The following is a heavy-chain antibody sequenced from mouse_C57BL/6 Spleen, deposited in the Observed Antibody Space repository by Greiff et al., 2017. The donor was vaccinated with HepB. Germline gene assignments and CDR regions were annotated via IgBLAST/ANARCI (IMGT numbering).Heavy chain of an antibody. J-gene: IGHJ4*01. CDR2: IYPGDGDT. CDR1: GYAFSSSW. V-gene: IGHV1-82*01. D-gene: IGHD1-1*01. CDR3: ARGYYYGSKAMDY. Sequence: VQLQESGPELVKPGASVKISCKASGYAFSSSWMNWVKQRPGKGLEWIGRIYPGDGDTNYNGKFKGKATLTADKSSSTAYMQLSSLTSEDAAVYFCARGYYYGSKAMDYWGQGTSVTVSS.